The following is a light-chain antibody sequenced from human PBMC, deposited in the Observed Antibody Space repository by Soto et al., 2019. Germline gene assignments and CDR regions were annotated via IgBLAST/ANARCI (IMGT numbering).Light chain of an antibody. J-gene: IGLJ1*01. CDR1: SSDVGGYDY. CDR3: SSYTSNTTPYV. CDR2: DVS. V-gene: IGLV2-14*03. Sequence: QPVLTQPASVSGSPGQSITISCTGTSSDVGGYDYVSWYQQHPGKAPKLLIYDVSNRPSGVSTRFSGSKSGNTASLTISGLQAEDEADYHCSSYTSNTTPYVFGTGTKLTVL.